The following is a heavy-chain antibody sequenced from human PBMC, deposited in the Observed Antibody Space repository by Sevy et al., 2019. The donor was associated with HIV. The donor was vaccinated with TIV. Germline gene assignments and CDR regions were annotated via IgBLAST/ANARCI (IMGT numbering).Heavy chain of an antibody. J-gene: IGHJ5*02. CDR2: IIPIFGTA. V-gene: IGHV1-69*13. D-gene: IGHD6-19*01. Sequence: SVKVSCKASGGTFSSYAISWVRQAPGQGLEWMGGIIPIFGTANYAQKFQGRVTITADESTSTAYMELSSLRSEDTAVYYCARAADVGYSSGWYSIWFDPWGQGTLVTVSS. CDR3: ARAADVGYSSGWYSIWFDP. CDR1: GGTFSSYA.